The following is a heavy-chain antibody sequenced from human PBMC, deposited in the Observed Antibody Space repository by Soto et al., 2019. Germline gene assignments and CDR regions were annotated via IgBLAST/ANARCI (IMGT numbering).Heavy chain of an antibody. CDR3: ARWSGYGDL. J-gene: IGHJ4*02. Sequence: GGSLRLSCAASGFIFSDYSMAWVRQTPEKGLEWVSGMSISGEKTFYADSVKGRFTVSRDSSKNTVYLQMNSLRVEDTAIYYCARWSGYGDLWGQGTLVTVSS. CDR1: GFIFSDYS. V-gene: IGHV3-23*01. D-gene: IGHD5-12*01. CDR2: MSISGEKT.